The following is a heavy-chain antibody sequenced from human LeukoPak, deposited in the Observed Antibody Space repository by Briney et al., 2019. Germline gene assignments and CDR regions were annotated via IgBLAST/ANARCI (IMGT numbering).Heavy chain of an antibody. CDR2: ISAYNGNT. Sequence: AASVKVSCKASGYAFTSYGISWVRQAPGQGLEWMGWISAYNGNTDYAQKLQGRVTMTTDTYTSTAYMELRSLRSDDTAVYYCARVYYYDSSGSLFDYWGQGTLVTVSS. J-gene: IGHJ4*02. V-gene: IGHV1-18*01. CDR1: GYAFTSYG. D-gene: IGHD3-22*01. CDR3: ARVYYYDSSGSLFDY.